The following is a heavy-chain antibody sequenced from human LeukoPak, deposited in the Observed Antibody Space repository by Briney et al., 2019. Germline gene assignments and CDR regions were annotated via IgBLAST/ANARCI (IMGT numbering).Heavy chain of an antibody. Sequence: SETLSLTCTVSGGSISSSVYYWGWIRQPPGKGLEWIGSISYSGSTYYNPSLRSRVTISVDTSKNQFSLKLSSVTAADTAVYYCARRMYYFDYWGQGTLVTVSS. CDR1: GGSISSSVYY. V-gene: IGHV4-39*01. CDR2: ISYSGST. J-gene: IGHJ4*02. CDR3: ARRMYYFDY.